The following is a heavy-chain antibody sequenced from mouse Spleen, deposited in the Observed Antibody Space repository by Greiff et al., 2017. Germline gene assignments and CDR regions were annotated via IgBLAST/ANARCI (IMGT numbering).Heavy chain of an antibody. V-gene: IGHV1-69*02. CDR1: GYTFTSYW. CDR2: IYPSDSYT. CDR3: TRGAYYRYDDVPWFAY. J-gene: IGHJ3*01. Sequence: VQLQQPGAELVRPGASVKLSCKASGYTFTSYWINWVKQRPGQGLEWIGNIYPSDSYTNYNQKFKDKATLTVDKSSSTAYMQLSSPTSEDSAVYYCTRGAYYRYDDVPWFAYWGQGTLVTVSA. D-gene: IGHD2-14*01.